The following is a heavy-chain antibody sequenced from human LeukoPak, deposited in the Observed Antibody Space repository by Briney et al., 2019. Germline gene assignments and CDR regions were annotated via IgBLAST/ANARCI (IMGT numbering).Heavy chain of an antibody. V-gene: IGHV3-48*03. CDR2: ISSSGSTI. Sequence: GGSLRLSCAASGFTFSSYEMNWFRQAPGKGLEWVSYISSSGSTIYYADSVKGRFTISRDNAKNSLCLQMNSLRAEDTAVYYCASGIRGATSDYWGQGTLVTVSS. CDR1: GFTFSSYE. CDR3: ASGIRGATSDY. D-gene: IGHD1-26*01. J-gene: IGHJ4*02.